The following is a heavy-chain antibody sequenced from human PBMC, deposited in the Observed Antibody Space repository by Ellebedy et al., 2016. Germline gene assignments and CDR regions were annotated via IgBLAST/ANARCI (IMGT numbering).Heavy chain of an antibody. V-gene: IGHV6-1*01. Sequence: SQTLSLTXAISGDSVSSNSAAWNWIRQSPSRGLEWLGRAYYRSKWYIDYAPSLKSRITIKPDASTNRMSLQLNSVTPEDTAVYYCVRFPNGNDGYTTFAPWGQGTLVTVSS. CDR1: GDSVSSNSAA. D-gene: IGHD1-1*01. CDR3: VRFPNGNDGYTTFAP. J-gene: IGHJ5*02. CDR2: AYYRSKWYI.